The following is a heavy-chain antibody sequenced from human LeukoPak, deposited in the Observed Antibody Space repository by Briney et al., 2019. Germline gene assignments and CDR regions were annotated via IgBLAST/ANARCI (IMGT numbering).Heavy chain of an antibody. CDR1: GFTFSSYS. V-gene: IGHV3-21*01. CDR2: ISSSSSYI. D-gene: IGHD5-18*01. Sequence: PGGSLRLSCAASGFTFSSYSMNWVRQAPGKGLEWVSSISSSSSYIYYADSVKGRFTISRDNAKNSLYLQMNSLRAEDTAVYYCARDVRRGYSVFDYWGQGTLVTVSS. CDR3: ARDVRRGYSVFDY. J-gene: IGHJ4*02.